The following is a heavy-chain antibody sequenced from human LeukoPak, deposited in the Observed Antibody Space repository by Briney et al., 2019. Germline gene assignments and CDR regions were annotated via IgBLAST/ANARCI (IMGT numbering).Heavy chain of an antibody. V-gene: IGHV3-20*01. CDR1: GFTFDDYG. J-gene: IGHJ4*02. Sequence: GGSLRLSCAASGFTFDDYGMSWVRQAPGKGLEWVSGINWNGGSTGYADSVKGRFTISRDNAKNSLYLQMNSLRAEDTALYHCARVSGSYWAYFFDYWGQGTLVTVSS. CDR3: ARVSGSYWAYFFDY. D-gene: IGHD1-26*01. CDR2: INWNGGST.